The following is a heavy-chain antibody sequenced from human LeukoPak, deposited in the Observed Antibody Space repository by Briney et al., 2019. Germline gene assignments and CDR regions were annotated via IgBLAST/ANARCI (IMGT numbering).Heavy chain of an antibody. J-gene: IGHJ4*02. CDR3: AKDPWGSRGYFDY. V-gene: IGHV3-23*01. Sequence: GGSLRLSCAASGFTFSSYAMSWVRQAPGKGLEWVSAISGSGGSTYYADSVKGRFTISRDNPKNTLYLQMNSLRAEDTAVYYCAKDPWGSRGYFDYWGQGTLVTVSS. D-gene: IGHD7-27*01. CDR2: ISGSGGST. CDR1: GFTFSSYA.